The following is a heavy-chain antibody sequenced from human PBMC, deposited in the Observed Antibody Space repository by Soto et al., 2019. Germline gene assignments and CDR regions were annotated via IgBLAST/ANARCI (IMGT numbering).Heavy chain of an antibody. V-gene: IGHV3-23*01. J-gene: IGHJ6*02. CDR2: ISGSGGST. CDR1: GFTFSSYA. D-gene: IGHD1-26*01. Sequence: GGSLRLSCAASGFTFSSYAMSWVRQAPGKGLEWVSAISGSGGSTYYADSVKGRFTISRDNSKNTLYLQMNSLRAEDTAVYYCAKDSGSGSYKGPQYYYYYYGMDVWGQGTTVTVSS. CDR3: AKDSGSGSYKGPQYYYYYYGMDV.